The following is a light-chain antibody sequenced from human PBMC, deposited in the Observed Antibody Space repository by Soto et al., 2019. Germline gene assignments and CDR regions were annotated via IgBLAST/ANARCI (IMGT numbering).Light chain of an antibody. V-gene: IGKV1-39*01. CDR3: QQSYSTPPLT. Sequence: DIQMTQSPSSLSASVGDRVTITCRSSQSINSYLNWYQQKPGKAPKLRIYAASSLQSGVPSRFSGSGSGTDFTLTISSLQPEDFATYYCQQSYSTPPLTFGQGTKVEIK. J-gene: IGKJ1*01. CDR2: AAS. CDR1: QSINSY.